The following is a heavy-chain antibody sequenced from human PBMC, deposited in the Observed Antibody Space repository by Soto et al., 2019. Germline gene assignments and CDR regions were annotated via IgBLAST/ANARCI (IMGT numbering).Heavy chain of an antibody. J-gene: IGHJ3*02. CDR2: IYYSGSTSYSGST. CDR3: ARDPAITGMNDAFDI. Sequence: SETLSLTCTVSGGSIRSYYWSWIRQPPGKGLEWIGYIYYSGSTSYSGSTNYNPSLKSRVTISVDTSKNQFSLKLSSVTAADTAMYYCARDPAITGMNDAFDIWGQGTMVTVSS. CDR1: GGSIRSYY. D-gene: IGHD1-20*01. V-gene: IGHV4-59*01.